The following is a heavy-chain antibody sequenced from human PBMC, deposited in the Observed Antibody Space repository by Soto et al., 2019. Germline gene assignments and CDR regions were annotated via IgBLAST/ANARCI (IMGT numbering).Heavy chain of an antibody. V-gene: IGHV3-23*01. CDR3: AQETSSEWGFLEI. Sequence: GGSLRLSCATSGFTFRRHGMTWVRQAPGKGLERVSTISGSGRAYYAESVKGRFTISRDNSKNTLFLQMNTLRADDTARYYCAQETSSEWGFLEIWGQGTTVTV. J-gene: IGHJ6*02. CDR1: GFTFRRHG. D-gene: IGHD3-22*01. CDR2: ISGSGRA.